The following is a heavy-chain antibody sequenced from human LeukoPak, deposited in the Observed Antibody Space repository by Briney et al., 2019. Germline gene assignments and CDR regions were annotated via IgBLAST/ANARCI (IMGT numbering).Heavy chain of an antibody. J-gene: IGHJ4*02. D-gene: IGHD6-25*01. CDR2: IYTSGST. Sequence: PSETLSLTCTVSGGSISSYYWSWIRQPAGKGLEWIGRIYTSGSTNYNPSLTSRVTMSVDTSKNQFSLKLISVTAADTAVYYCARDREGIAARRYYFDYWGQGTLVTVSS. CDR1: GGSISSYY. CDR3: ARDREGIAARRYYFDY. V-gene: IGHV4-4*07.